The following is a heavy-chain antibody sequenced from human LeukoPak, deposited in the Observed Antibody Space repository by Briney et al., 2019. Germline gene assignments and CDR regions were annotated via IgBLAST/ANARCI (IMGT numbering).Heavy chain of an antibody. J-gene: IGHJ4*02. Sequence: GGSLRLSCAASGFTVSSNYMSWVRQAPGKGLEWVSVIYSGGSTYYADSVKGRFTISRDNSKNTLYLQMNSLRAEDTAVYYCAKDKVDTAFIDYWGQGTLVTVSS. D-gene: IGHD5-18*01. CDR2: IYSGGST. CDR1: GFTVSSNY. CDR3: AKDKVDTAFIDY. V-gene: IGHV3-66*01.